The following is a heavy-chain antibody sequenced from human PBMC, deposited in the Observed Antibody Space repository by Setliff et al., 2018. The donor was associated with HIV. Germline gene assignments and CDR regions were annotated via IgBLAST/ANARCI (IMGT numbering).Heavy chain of an antibody. V-gene: IGHV4-61*02. CDR1: GYSISSGYY. Sequence: TSETLSLTCTVSGYSISSGYYWSWIRQPAGKGLEWIGRFYTSGSTNYNPSLKIRVTILVDMAKNQSSLMLDYVTAADAALYFCARDVMEWFGSYFDHWGQGALVTVSS. CDR2: FYTSGST. D-gene: IGHD3-3*01. J-gene: IGHJ4*02. CDR3: ARDVMEWFGSYFDH.